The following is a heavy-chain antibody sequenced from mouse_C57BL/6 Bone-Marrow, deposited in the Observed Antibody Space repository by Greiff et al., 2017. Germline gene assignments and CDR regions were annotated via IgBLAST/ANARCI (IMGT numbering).Heavy chain of an antibody. Sequence: QVQLQQSGAELVKPGASVKLSCKASGYTFTSYCMHWVKPRPGQGLEWIGMIHPNSGSTKYNEKFNSQATLTVDKSSSPAYMQLSRLTSEDSAVYYCARYRDYGNYWCAYWGQGTLVTVSA. CDR1: GYTFTSYC. D-gene: IGHD2-1*01. CDR2: IHPNSGST. V-gene: IGHV1-64*01. J-gene: IGHJ3*01. CDR3: ARYRDYGNYWCAY.